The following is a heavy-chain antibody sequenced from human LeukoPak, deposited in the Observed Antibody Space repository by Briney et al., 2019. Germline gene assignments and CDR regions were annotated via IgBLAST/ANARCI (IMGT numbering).Heavy chain of an antibody. V-gene: IGHV3-48*02. Sequence: QPGGSLRLSCAASGFTFRSYSMHCVRQAPGKGLEWVSYISSSSSTIYYADSVKGRFTISRDNAKNSLYLQMNSLRDEDTAVYYCARAAPYYYDSSGYSAFDSWGQGTMVTVSA. J-gene: IGHJ3*02. CDR2: ISSSSSTI. D-gene: IGHD3-22*01. CDR3: ARAAPYYYDSSGYSAFDS. CDR1: GFTFRSYS.